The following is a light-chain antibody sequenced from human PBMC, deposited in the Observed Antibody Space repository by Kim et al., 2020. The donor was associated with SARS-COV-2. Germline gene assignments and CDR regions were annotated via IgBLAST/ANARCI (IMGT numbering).Light chain of an antibody. Sequence: EIVLTQSPATLSLSPGERATLSCRASQSVSSYLAWYQQRPGQAPRLLIYDASNRATGIPARFSGSGSGTDFTLTISSLEPEDFAVYYCQQRSNWPEYTFGQGTKL. CDR2: DAS. CDR1: QSVSSY. V-gene: IGKV3-11*01. J-gene: IGKJ2*01. CDR3: QQRSNWPEYT.